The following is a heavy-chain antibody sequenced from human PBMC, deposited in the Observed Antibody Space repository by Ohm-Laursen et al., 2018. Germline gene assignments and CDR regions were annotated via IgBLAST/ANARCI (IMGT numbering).Heavy chain of an antibody. V-gene: IGHV3-48*01. CDR1: GFTLSSYS. CDR3: ARDPEILYCSGGSCYSGLFDY. J-gene: IGHJ4*02. Sequence: SLRLSCTASGFTLSSYSMNWIRQAPGKGLEWLSYINSVSSHRYEGDSARGRFTMSRDNAKNSLYLQMNSLRAEDTAVYYCARDPEILYCSGGSCYSGLFDYWGQGTLVTVSS. D-gene: IGHD2-15*01. CDR2: INSVSSHR.